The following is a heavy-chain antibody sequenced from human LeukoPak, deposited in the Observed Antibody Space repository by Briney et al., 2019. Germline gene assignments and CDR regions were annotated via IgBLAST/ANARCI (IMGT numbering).Heavy chain of an antibody. V-gene: IGHV4-39*07. Sequence: SETLSLTCTVSGGSIGSSHFYWGWIRQPPGKGLEWIGSIYYSGSTNYNPSLKSRVTISVDTSKNQFSLKLSSVTAADTAVYYCARFYTDAFDIWGQGTMVTVSS. J-gene: IGHJ3*02. CDR3: ARFYTDAFDI. D-gene: IGHD3-16*01. CDR1: GGSIGSSHFY. CDR2: IYYSGST.